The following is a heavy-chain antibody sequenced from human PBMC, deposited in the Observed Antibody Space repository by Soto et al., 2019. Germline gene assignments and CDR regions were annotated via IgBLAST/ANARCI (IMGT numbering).Heavy chain of an antibody. Sequence: SETLSLTCTVSGDSISSADYYWSWIRQTPGKGLEWIGHIFYSGTSYYNPSLKSRLTISVDTSKNHFSLRLTSVTAADTAVYYCARDLWVEPELYYYGMDVWGQGTTVTVSS. D-gene: IGHD1-1*01. V-gene: IGHV4-30-4*01. CDR2: IFYSGTS. J-gene: IGHJ6*02. CDR1: GDSISSADYY. CDR3: ARDLWVEPELYYYGMDV.